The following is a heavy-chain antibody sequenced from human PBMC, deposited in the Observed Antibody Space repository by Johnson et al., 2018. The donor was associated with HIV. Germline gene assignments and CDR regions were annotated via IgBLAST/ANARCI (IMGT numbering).Heavy chain of an antibody. D-gene: IGHD3-22*01. CDR1: GFTFSSYA. V-gene: IGHV3-30*14. Sequence: QVQLVESGGGLIQPGGSLRLSCAASGFTFSSYAMHWVRQAPGKGLEWVAVISYDGKNKYYADSVKGRFTISRDNSKNTLYLQMNSLRAEDTAVYYCARELQAYYYDSSGYYGGAFDIWGQGTMVTVSS. CDR2: ISYDGKNK. J-gene: IGHJ3*02. CDR3: ARELQAYYYDSSGYYGGAFDI.